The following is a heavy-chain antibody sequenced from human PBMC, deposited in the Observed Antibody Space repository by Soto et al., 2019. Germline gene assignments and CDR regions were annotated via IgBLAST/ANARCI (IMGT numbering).Heavy chain of an antibody. CDR3: ARHFSVDYFDD. CDR1: GDSITSNSYF. CDR2: IYYSGTT. J-gene: IGHJ4*02. Sequence: ASETLSLTCTVSGDSITSNSYFWAWIRQPPGKGLEWIGSIYYSGTTYYNPSLKSRVTISVDRSKNQFSLKLSSVTAADTAVYYCARHFSVDYFDDWGQGALVTVSS. V-gene: IGHV4-39*01.